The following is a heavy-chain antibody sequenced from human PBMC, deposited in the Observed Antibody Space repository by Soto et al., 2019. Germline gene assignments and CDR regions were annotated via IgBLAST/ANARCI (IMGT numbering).Heavy chain of an antibody. CDR2: IYSGGST. Sequence: EVQLVESGGGLVQPGGSLRLSCAASGFTVSSNYMSWVRQAPGKGLEWVSAIYSGGSTYYAGSMKGRFTISRDNTKNTLYLQMNSLRAEDTAVYYCARYGDYYFDYWGQGTMVTVSS. CDR1: GFTVSSNY. J-gene: IGHJ4*02. D-gene: IGHD4-17*01. CDR3: ARYGDYYFDY. V-gene: IGHV3-66*02.